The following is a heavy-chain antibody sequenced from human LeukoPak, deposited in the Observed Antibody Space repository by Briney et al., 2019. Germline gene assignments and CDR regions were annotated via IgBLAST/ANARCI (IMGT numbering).Heavy chain of an antibody. V-gene: IGHV4-39*01. CDR1: GDSISRSDSY. CDR2: IYYSGRT. J-gene: IGHJ1*01. CDR3: ARRRYFDGSGYLE. Sequence: PSETLSLTCSVSGDSISRSDSYWDWVRQPPGKGLEWIGTIYYSGRTYYSPSLKGRVTMSVDTSKNQFSLNLRSATAADTATFYCARRRYFDGSGYLEWGQGTLLSVSS. D-gene: IGHD3-22*01.